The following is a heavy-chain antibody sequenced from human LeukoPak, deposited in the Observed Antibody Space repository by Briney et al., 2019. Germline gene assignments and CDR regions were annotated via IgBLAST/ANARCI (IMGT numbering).Heavy chain of an antibody. J-gene: IGHJ4*02. V-gene: IGHV4-34*01. CDR1: GGSLSGYY. Sequence: KPSETLSLTCAVYGGSLSGYYWSWIRQPPGKGLEWIGEINHSGSTNYNPSLKSRVTISVDTSKNQFSLKLSSVTAADTAVYYCAARQRRGYSYGPYYFDYWGQGTLVTVSS. CDR2: INHSGST. D-gene: IGHD5-18*01. CDR3: AARQRRGYSYGPYYFDY.